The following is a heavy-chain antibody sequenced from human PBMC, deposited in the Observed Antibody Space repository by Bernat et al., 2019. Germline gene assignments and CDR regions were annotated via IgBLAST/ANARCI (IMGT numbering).Heavy chain of an antibody. CDR2: ISSSSYT. CDR3: ARDVLGYCSGGSCYEAYYYYGMDV. D-gene: IGHD2-15*01. J-gene: IGHJ6*02. Sequence: QVQLVESGGGLVKPGGSLRLSCAASGFTFSDYYMSWIRQAPGKGLEWVSYISSSSYTNYADSVKGRFTISRDNAKNSLYLQMNSLRAEDTAVYYCARDVLGYCSGGSCYEAYYYYGMDVWGQGTTVTVSS. CDR1: GFTFSDYY. V-gene: IGHV3-11*05.